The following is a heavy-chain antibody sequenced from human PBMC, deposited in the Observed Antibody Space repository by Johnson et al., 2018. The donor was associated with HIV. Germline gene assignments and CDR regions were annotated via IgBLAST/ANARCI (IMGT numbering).Heavy chain of an antibody. CDR2: ISWNSGSI. Sequence: VQLVESGGGLVKPGGCLRLSCTSSEFTFTNAWMNWVRQAPGKGLEWVSGISWNSGSIGYADSVKGRFTISRDNAKNSLYLQMNSLRAEDTALYYWAKEMGWELRRGAFDIGGQGTMVTVSS. CDR1: EFTFTNAW. J-gene: IGHJ3*02. V-gene: IGHV3-9*01. D-gene: IGHD1-26*01. CDR3: AKEMGWELRRGAFDI.